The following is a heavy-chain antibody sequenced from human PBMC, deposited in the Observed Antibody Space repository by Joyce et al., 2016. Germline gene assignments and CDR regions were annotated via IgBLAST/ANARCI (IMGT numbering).Heavy chain of an antibody. D-gene: IGHD3-10*01. Sequence: QVQLQEWGAGLLKPSETLSLTCAVYGGSRSGYYWSWIRQAPGMGLEWIGEVNDRGRTNYNPSLKSRATTSMDTSKNQFSRRLTTVTAADTAVYFCARARRGIILARGEMGEYLQHWGWGTVVIVSS. CDR1: GGSRSGYY. CDR3: ARARRGIILARGEMGEYLQH. J-gene: IGHJ1*01. V-gene: IGHV4-34*01. CDR2: VNDRGRT.